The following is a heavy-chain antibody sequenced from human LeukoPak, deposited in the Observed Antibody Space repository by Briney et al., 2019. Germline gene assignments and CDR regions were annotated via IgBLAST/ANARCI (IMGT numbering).Heavy chain of an antibody. V-gene: IGHV3-21*01. D-gene: IGHD6-13*01. CDR1: GFTFSSYS. CDR3: ARERTNIAAAGTAFHYFDY. CDR2: ISSSSYI. J-gene: IGHJ4*02. Sequence: GGSLRLSCAASGFTFSSYSMNWVRQAPGKGLEWVSSISSSSYIYYADSVKGRFTISRDNAKNSLYLQMNSLRAEDTAVYYCARERTNIAAAGTAFHYFDYWGQGTLVTVSS.